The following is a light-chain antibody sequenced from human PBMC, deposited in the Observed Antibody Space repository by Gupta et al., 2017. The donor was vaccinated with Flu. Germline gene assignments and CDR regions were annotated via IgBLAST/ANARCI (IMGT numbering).Light chain of an antibody. J-gene: IGLJ3*02. CDR1: SGHSTYP. Sequence: QLVLTQSPSASASLGASVKLTCTLTSGHSTYPIAWHQQQPEKGPRFLMKLNSDGSHDKGDGIPDRFSGSSSGAERYLTISSLQSEDEAVYFCQAWGAGVRVFGGGTKLTVL. CDR2: LNSDGSH. CDR3: QAWGAGVRV. V-gene: IGLV4-69*01.